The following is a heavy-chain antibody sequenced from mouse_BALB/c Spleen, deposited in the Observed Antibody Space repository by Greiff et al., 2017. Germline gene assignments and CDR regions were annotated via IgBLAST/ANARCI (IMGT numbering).Heavy chain of an antibody. D-gene: IGHD2-1*01. V-gene: IGHV5-4*02. CDR2: ISDGGSYT. J-gene: IGHJ4*01. CDR1: GFTFSDYY. CDR3: ARAYGNYAMDY. Sequence: VQLVASGGGLVKPGGSLKLSCAASGFTFSDYYMYWVRQTPEKRLEWVATISDGGSYTYYPDSVKGRFTISRDNAKNNLYLQMSSLKSEDTAMYYCARAYGNYAMDYWGQGTSVTVSS.